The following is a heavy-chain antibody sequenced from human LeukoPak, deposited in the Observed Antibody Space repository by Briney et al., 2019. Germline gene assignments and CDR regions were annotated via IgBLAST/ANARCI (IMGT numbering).Heavy chain of an antibody. D-gene: IGHD2-21*02. CDR3: TSWGDTTAEYFQR. Sequence: GGSLRPSCVVSGFTFNRCWMNWVRQAPGKGLEWVAHINPDGRDTYYVDSVKGRFTISRDNAQNSMYLQMNSLRVEDTAVYYCTSWGDTTAEYFQRWGQGTLVTVSS. CDR2: INPDGRDT. CDR1: GFTFNRCW. J-gene: IGHJ1*01. V-gene: IGHV3-7*01.